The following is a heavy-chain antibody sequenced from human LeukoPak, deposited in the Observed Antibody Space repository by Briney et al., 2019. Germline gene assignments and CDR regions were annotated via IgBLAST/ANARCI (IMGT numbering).Heavy chain of an antibody. D-gene: IGHD3-22*01. CDR1: GGSISSSSYY. CDR3: ARGSSGYDAFDI. CDR2: IYYSGST. J-gene: IGHJ3*02. Sequence: SETLSLTCTVSGGSISSSSYYWGWIRQPPGKGLEWIGSIYYSGSTNYNPSLKSRVTISVDTSKNQFSLKLSSVTAADTAVYYCARGSSGYDAFDIWGQGTMVTVSS. V-gene: IGHV4-39*07.